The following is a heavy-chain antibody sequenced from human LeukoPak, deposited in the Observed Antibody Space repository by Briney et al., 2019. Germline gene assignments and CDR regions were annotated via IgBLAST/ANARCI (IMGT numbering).Heavy chain of an antibody. CDR2: IYYSGST. CDR1: GDSISSSSYY. CDR3: ARHLGGSGSHDAFDI. V-gene: IGHV4-39*07. J-gene: IGHJ3*02. Sequence: SETLSLTCVVSGDSISSSSYYWGWIRQSPVKGLEWIGNIYYSGSTNYNPSLRSRATISIDTSKNQFSLKLNSVTAADTAVYYCARHLGGSGSHDAFDIWGQGTMVTVSS. D-gene: IGHD3-10*01.